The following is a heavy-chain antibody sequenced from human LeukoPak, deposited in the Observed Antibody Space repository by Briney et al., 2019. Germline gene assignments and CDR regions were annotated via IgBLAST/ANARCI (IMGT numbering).Heavy chain of an antibody. V-gene: IGHV4-34*01. CDR2: INHSGST. CDR1: GGSFSGYY. D-gene: IGHD3-10*01. Sequence: PSETLSLTCAVYGGSFSGYYWSWIRRPPGKGLEWIGEINHSGSTNYNPSLKSRVTISVDTSKNQFSLKLSSVTAADTAVYYCARGSGRRITMVRGVPTLDYWGQGTLVTVSS. CDR3: ARGSGRRITMVRGVPTLDY. J-gene: IGHJ4*02.